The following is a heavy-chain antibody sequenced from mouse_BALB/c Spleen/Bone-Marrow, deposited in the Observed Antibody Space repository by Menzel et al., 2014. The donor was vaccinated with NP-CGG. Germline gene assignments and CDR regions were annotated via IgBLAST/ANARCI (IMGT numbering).Heavy chain of an antibody. CDR1: GYTFTSYY. Sequence: VQLQESGAELMKPGASVKLSCKASGYTFTSYYMYWVKQRPGQGLEWIGEINPSNGGTNFNEKFKSRATLTVDKSSSTAYMCHTGLTSENSAVYYCARGRTRDFYYWGPGAPLSVAS. CDR3: ARGRTRDFYY. CDR2: INPSNGGT. V-gene: IGHV1S81*02. J-gene: IGHJ2*01.